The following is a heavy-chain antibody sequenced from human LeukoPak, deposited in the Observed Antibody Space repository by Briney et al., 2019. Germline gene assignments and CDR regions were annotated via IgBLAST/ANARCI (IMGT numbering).Heavy chain of an antibody. CDR3: ARGKGYFDY. V-gene: IGHV4-59*01. CDR1: GGSISGYY. CDR2: IYYSGST. Sequence: SETLSLTCIVSGGSISGYYWSWIRQPPGKGLEWMGYIYYSGSTNYIPSLKSRVTISVDTSKNQFSLNLKSVTAADTAVYYCARGKGYFDYWGQGTLVTVSS. J-gene: IGHJ4*02.